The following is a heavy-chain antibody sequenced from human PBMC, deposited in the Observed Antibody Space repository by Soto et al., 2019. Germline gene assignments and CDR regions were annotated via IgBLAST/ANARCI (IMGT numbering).Heavy chain of an antibody. CDR1: GFTFSSYG. V-gene: IGHV3-33*01. CDR2: IWYDGSNK. D-gene: IGHD5-12*01. J-gene: IGHJ4*02. Sequence: GGSLRLSCAASGFTFSSYGMHWVRQAPGKGLEWVAVIWYDGSNKYYADSVKGRFTISRDNSKNTLYLQMNSLRAEDTAVYYCARGGRGYGRWYFDYWGQGALVTVSS. CDR3: ARGGRGYGRWYFDY.